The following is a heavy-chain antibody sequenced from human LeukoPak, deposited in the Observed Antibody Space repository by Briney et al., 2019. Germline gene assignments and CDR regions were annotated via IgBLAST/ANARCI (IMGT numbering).Heavy chain of an antibody. CDR3: AGSLGDDAFDI. J-gene: IGHJ3*02. V-gene: IGHV3-66*01. D-gene: IGHD3-16*01. CDR2: IYSGGST. Sequence: PGRSLRLSCAASGFTVSSNYMSWVRQAPGKGLEWVSVIYSGGSTYYADSVKGRFTISRDNSKNTLYLQMNSLRAEDTAVYYCAGSLGDDAFDIWGQGTMVTVSP. CDR1: GFTVSSNY.